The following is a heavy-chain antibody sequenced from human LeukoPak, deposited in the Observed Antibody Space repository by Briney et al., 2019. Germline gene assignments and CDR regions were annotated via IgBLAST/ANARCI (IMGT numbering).Heavy chain of an antibody. V-gene: IGHV4-38-2*02. CDR2: IYHSGST. Sequence: PSETLSLTCTVSDYSISSGYYWGWIRQSPGKGLEWIGSIYHSGSTYYNPSLKSRVTISVDTSKNQFSLKLSSVTAADTAVYYCARGQGLLLGPSVFDYWGQGTLVTVSS. CDR3: ARGQGLLLGPSVFDY. CDR1: DYSISSGYY. D-gene: IGHD2-15*01. J-gene: IGHJ4*02.